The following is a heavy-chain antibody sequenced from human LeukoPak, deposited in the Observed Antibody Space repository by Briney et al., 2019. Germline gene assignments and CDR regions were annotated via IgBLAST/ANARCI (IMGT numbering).Heavy chain of an antibody. CDR3: ARDRNDSSGYDY. CDR2: IYSGGST. J-gene: IGHJ4*02. CDR1: GFTVSSNY. Sequence: PGGSLRLSCAASGFTVSSNYMSWVRQAPGKGLEWVSVIYSGGSTYYADSVKGRFTISRDNSKNTLYLQMDSLRAEDTAVYYCARDRNDSSGYDYWGQGTLVTVSS. V-gene: IGHV3-53*01. D-gene: IGHD3-22*01.